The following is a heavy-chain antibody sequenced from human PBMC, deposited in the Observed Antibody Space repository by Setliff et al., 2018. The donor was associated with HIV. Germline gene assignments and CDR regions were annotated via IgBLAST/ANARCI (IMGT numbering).Heavy chain of an antibody. CDR3: VRSGYYWNASPSF. V-gene: IGHV4-39*01. D-gene: IGHD1-1*01. CDR1: GDSVTSETYC. Sequence: ETLSLTCTVSGDSVTSETYCWGWIRQPPEKGLEWIGSSCYSRITYYNSSLKSRATLSVDTPRNQRSLKLSSVTAADTAVYYCVRSGYYWNASPSFWGHGTLVTVSS. J-gene: IGHJ4*01. CDR2: SCYSRIT.